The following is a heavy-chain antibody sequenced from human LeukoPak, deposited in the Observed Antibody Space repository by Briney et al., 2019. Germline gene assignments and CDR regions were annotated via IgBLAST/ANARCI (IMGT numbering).Heavy chain of an antibody. D-gene: IGHD1-26*01. CDR3: ARGSGSYSFNLLGFDP. Sequence: PGGSLRLSCAASGFTFKSYSMNWVRQAPGKGLEWVSYISSSSSTIYYADSVKGRFTISRDNAKNSLYLQMNSLRAEDTAVYYCARGSGSYSFNLLGFDPWGQGTLVTVSS. CDR1: GFTFKSYS. V-gene: IGHV3-48*01. J-gene: IGHJ5*02. CDR2: ISSSSSTI.